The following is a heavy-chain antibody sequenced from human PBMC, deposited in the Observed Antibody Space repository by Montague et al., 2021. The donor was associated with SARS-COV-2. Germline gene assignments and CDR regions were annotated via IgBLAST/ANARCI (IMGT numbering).Heavy chain of an antibody. CDR1: GGSISSSTYY. V-gene: IGHV4-39*02. J-gene: IGHJ6*02. D-gene: IGHD3-16*01. CDR3: ARTSKLRESSSGNYYYHAMDV. CDR2: LYNGGTT. Sequence: SETLSLTCNVSGGSISSSTYYWGWICQPPGKGLEWIGNLYNGGTTYYSPSLKSRVTISVDTSKNHFSLNMASVTAADTAVYYCARTSKLRESSSGNYYYHAMDVWGQGTTVTVSS.